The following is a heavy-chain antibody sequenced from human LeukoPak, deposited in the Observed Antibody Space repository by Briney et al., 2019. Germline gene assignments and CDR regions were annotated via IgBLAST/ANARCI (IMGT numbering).Heavy chain of an antibody. CDR3: ARHSKPIIYAGYFDY. V-gene: IGHV4-39*07. CDR1: GGSISSSSYY. Sequence: PSETLSLTCTVSGGSISSSSYYWGWIRQPPGKGLEWIGSIYYSGSTYYNPSLKSRVTISVDTSKNQFSLKLSSVTAADTAVYYCARHSKPIIYAGYFDYWGQGTLVTVSS. CDR2: IYYSGST. J-gene: IGHJ4*02. D-gene: IGHD2-2*02.